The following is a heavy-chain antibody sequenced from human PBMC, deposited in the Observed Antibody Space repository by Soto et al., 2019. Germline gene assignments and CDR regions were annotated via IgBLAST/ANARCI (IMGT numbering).Heavy chain of an antibody. V-gene: IGHV4-31*03. J-gene: IGHJ4*02. CDR2: IYYSGST. CDR3: ATYCSGGSCYLDY. Sequence: PSETLSLTCTVSGGSISSGGYYWSWIRQHPGKGLGWIGYIYYSGSTYYNPSLKSRVTISVDTSKNQFSLKLSSVTAADTAVYYCATYCSGGSCYLDYWGQGTLVTVSS. D-gene: IGHD2-15*01. CDR1: GGSISSGGYY.